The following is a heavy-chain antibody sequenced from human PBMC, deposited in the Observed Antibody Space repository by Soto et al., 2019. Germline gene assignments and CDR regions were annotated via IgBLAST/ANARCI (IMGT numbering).Heavy chain of an antibody. CDR2: ISSSSSYI. J-gene: IGHJ4*02. D-gene: IGHD3-22*01. Sequence: GSLRLSCAASGFTFSSYSMNWVRQAPGKGLEWVSSISSSSSYIYYADSVKGRFTISRDNAKNSLYLQMNSLRAEDTAVYYCARDPAYYYDSSGYANFDYWGQGTLVTVSS. CDR1: GFTFSSYS. V-gene: IGHV3-21*01. CDR3: ARDPAYYYDSSGYANFDY.